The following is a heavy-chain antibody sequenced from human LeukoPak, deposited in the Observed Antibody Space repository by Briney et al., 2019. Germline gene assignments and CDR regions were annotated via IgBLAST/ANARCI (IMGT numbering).Heavy chain of an antibody. CDR2: INHAGST. V-gene: IGHV4-34*01. Sequence: SETLSLTCGVSGGSVSDYYWSWIRQPPGKGLEWIGEINHAGSTNYNPSLKSRVTISIDTSKNQFSLKLTSVTPAETAIYYCASTSYCYDNSGFRVWGQGTLVTVSS. CDR1: GGSVSDYY. J-gene: IGHJ4*02. D-gene: IGHD3-22*01. CDR3: ASTSYCYDNSGFRV.